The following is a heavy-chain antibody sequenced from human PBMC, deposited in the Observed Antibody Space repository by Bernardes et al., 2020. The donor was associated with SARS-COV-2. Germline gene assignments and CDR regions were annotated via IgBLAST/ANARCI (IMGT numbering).Heavy chain of an antibody. CDR2: ISGSGDTT. V-gene: IGHV3-23*01. D-gene: IGHD2-2*01. Sequence: GGSLRLSCAASGFTFSSYAMSWVRQAPGKGLEWVSVISGSGDTTYYADSVKGRFTISRDNSKNTLYLQMSSLRAEDTAVYYCAEGDRVVTGASPDYWGQGTLVTVSS. CDR3: AEGDRVVTGASPDY. J-gene: IGHJ4*02. CDR1: GFTFSSYA.